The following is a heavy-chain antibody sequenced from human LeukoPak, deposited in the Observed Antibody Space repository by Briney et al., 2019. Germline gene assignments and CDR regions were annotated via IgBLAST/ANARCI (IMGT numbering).Heavy chain of an antibody. CDR3: ARLSPMENSYGMDV. V-gene: IGHV4-39*01. D-gene: IGHD3-3*01. CDR2: IYYSGST. CDR1: GGSISSSSYY. Sequence: PSETLSLTCTVSGGSISSSSYYWGWIRQPPGKGLEWIGSIYYSGSTYYNPSLKSRVTISVDTSKNQFSLKLSSVTAADTAVYYCARLSPMENSYGMDVWGQGTTVTVSS. J-gene: IGHJ6*02.